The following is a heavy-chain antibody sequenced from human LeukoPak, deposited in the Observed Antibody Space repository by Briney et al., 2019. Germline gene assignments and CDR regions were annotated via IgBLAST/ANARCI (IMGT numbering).Heavy chain of an antibody. CDR2: INHSGST. J-gene: IGHJ4*02. Sequence: PSETLSLTCTVSGGSISSYYWSWIRQPPGKGLEWIGEINHSGSTNYNPSLKSRVTISVDTSKNQFSLKLSSVTAADTAVYYCARLVRGVMRYFDYWGQGTLVTVSS. D-gene: IGHD3-10*01. CDR3: ARLVRGVMRYFDY. V-gene: IGHV4-34*01. CDR1: GGSISSYY.